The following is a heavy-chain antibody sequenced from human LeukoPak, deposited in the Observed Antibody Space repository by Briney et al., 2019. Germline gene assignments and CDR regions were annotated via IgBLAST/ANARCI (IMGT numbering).Heavy chain of an antibody. V-gene: IGHV1-2*02. J-gene: IGHJ6*02. Sequence: ALVTVSCRASGYTFTDYYMHWVRQAPGQGLEWMGWLNPNTLVTNYAQHFQGRVSMTWDTSISTGYMDLHSLTSDDTAVYYCARKDGGRDGMDVWGQGTTVTVSS. CDR1: GYTFTDYY. D-gene: IGHD2-15*01. CDR3: ARKDGGRDGMDV. CDR2: LNPNTLVT.